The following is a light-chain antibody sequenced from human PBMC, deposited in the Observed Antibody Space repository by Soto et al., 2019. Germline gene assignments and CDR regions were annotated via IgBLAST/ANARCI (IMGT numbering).Light chain of an antibody. CDR3: QQYETFSGT. CDR1: ESVKSD. Sequence: EIVMTQSPATLSVSPGARATLFCRASESVKSDLAWYRQKPGQAPSLVLYGASIRATGIPARFSGSGSGTDFTLTISSLQSDDFATYYCQQYETFSGTFGPGTKVEI. CDR2: GAS. J-gene: IGKJ1*01. V-gene: IGKV3-15*01.